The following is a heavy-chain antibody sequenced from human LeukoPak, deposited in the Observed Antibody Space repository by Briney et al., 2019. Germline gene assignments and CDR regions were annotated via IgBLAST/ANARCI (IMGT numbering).Heavy chain of an antibody. J-gene: IGHJ4*02. Sequence: GGSLRLSCAVSVFTLRSYSMNWVRQAPGKGLEWVSSISSGSKYIYNADSVKGRFTISRDNAKNSLYLQMNSLRDEDTADDYCARALAYCYGSMDFWGQGTLVIVSS. D-gene: IGHD5-18*01. CDR3: ARALAYCYGSMDF. CDR1: VFTLRSYS. CDR2: ISSGSKYI. V-gene: IGHV3-21*01.